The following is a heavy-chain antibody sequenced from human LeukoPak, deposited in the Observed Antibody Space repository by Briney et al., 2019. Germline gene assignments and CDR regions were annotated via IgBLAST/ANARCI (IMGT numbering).Heavy chain of an antibody. CDR2: TSYNGNT. J-gene: IGHJ4*02. CDR3: ARHSGSGWQALGY. V-gene: IGHV1-18*04. Sequence: GASVKVSCKASGHTFSNYGISWVRQAPGLGLEWMGWTSYNGNTNFAQKFQDRVTMTTDTSTTTAYMELRSLESDDTAVYYCARHSGSGWQALGYRGQGTLVTVSS. D-gene: IGHD6-19*01. CDR1: GHTFSNYG.